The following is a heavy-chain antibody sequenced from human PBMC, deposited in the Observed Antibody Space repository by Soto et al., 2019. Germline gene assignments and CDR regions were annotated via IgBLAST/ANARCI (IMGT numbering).Heavy chain of an antibody. D-gene: IGHD3-3*01. J-gene: IGHJ6*02. CDR2: IYHSGST. CDR3: ARISGFWSGYYYYYYGMDV. CDR1: GGSISSSNW. Sequence: SETLSLTCAVSGGSISSSNWWSWVRQPPGKGLEWIGEIYHSGSTNYNPSLKSRVTISVDKSKNQFSLKLSSVTAADTAVYYCARISGFWSGYYYYYYGMDVWGQGTTVTVSS. V-gene: IGHV4-4*02.